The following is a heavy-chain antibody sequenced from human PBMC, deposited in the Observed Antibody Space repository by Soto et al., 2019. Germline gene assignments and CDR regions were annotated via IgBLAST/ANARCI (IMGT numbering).Heavy chain of an antibody. Sequence: PGGSLRLSCAASGFTFSNYGMHWVRQAPGKGLEWVAVISSDGNNNYYVDSMKGRFTISRDNSKNTLYLQMNSLRAEDTAVYYCAKGGGGEEWFDFYYYGMDVWGQGTTVTVSS. D-gene: IGHD3-3*01. CDR1: GFTFSNYG. CDR3: AKGGGGEEWFDFYYYGMDV. J-gene: IGHJ6*02. V-gene: IGHV3-30*18. CDR2: ISSDGNNN.